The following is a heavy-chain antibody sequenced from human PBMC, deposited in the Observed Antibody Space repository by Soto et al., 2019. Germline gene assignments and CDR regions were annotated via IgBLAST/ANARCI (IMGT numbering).Heavy chain of an antibody. CDR1: AGSRASAAYS. Sequence: AVSAGSRASAAYSCAWIRLQRQKGLEWIGYIYHSGSNYYKPSLSSQVTISVDRSKNQFSLKLSSVTAADTAVYYCASRTMIVVANAFDIWGQVTMVT. V-gene: IGHV4-30-2*01. CDR2: IYHSGSN. J-gene: IGHJ3*02. CDR3: ASRTMIVVANAFDI. D-gene: IGHD3-22*01.